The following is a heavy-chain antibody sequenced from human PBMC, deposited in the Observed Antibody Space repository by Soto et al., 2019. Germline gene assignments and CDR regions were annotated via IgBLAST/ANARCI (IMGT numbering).Heavy chain of an antibody. Sequence: QVQLVQSGAELKKPGASVNISCTASGFTFSDNLINWVRQVPGQGLEWMGWLNPDTGNTRYSETFQGRVTISRHPSASLASLELSGLDNEDTALYFCARAIQSFGPRAKDAFDVWGQGTMITVSS. D-gene: IGHD5-18*01. CDR1: GFTFSDNL. CDR2: LNPDTGNT. V-gene: IGHV1-3*01. CDR3: ARAIQSFGPRAKDAFDV. J-gene: IGHJ3*01.